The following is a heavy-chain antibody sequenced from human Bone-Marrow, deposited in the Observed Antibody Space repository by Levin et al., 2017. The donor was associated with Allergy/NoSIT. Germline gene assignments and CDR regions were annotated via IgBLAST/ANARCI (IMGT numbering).Heavy chain of an antibody. J-gene: IGHJ6*03. D-gene: IGHD3-16*01. CDR1: GFNFDTFW. Sequence: SCAASGFNFDTFWFHWVRQVPGKGLAWVSRINTDGSDTEYADSVKGRFTTSRDNTKKTLYLQMSSLRVEDTGVYYCASAGGGFYYYMDVWGKGTTVTVSS. CDR2: INTDGSDT. CDR3: ASAGGGFYYYMDV. V-gene: IGHV3-74*03.